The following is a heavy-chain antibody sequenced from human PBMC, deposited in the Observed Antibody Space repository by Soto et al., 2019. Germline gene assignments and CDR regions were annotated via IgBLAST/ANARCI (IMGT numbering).Heavy chain of an antibody. J-gene: IGHJ6*02. CDR3: AIVGTNGMDV. CDR2: IIPIFGTA. CDR1: GGTFSSYA. D-gene: IGHD1-1*01. Sequence: QVQLVQSGAEVKKPGSSVKVSCKASGGTFSSYAISWVRQAPGQGLEWMGRIIPIFGTANYTQKIQGSVKIPTDDSTSTAYMELSSLTSEATAVYYCAIVGTNGMDVWGQGTTVTVSS. V-gene: IGHV1-69*05.